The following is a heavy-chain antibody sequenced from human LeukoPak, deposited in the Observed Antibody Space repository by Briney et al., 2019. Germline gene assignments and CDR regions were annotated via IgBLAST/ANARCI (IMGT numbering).Heavy chain of an antibody. V-gene: IGHV4-39*01. CDR3: ARGYYYDSSGYYYYWFDP. Sequence: SETPSLTCTVSGGSISNSSYYWGWIRQPPGKGLEWIGSIYYSGSTYYNPSLKSRVTISVDTSKNQFSLKLSSVTAADTAVYYCARGYYYDSSGYYYYWFDPWGQGTLVTVSS. CDR2: IYYSGST. CDR1: GGSISNSSYY. D-gene: IGHD3-22*01. J-gene: IGHJ5*02.